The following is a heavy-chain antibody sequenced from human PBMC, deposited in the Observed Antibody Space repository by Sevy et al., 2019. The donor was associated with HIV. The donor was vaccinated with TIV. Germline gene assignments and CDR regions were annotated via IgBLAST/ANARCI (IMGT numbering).Heavy chain of an antibody. CDR2: ISSGSRTI. Sequence: GGSLRLSCAASGFTFNNYRMNWVRQAPGKGLEWVSHISSGSRTIYYADPVKGRFTISRDNAKNSLYLQMNSLRDDDTAVYYCARGNTAAGTVGDYWGQGTLVTVSS. D-gene: IGHD6-13*01. V-gene: IGHV3-48*02. J-gene: IGHJ4*02. CDR3: ARGNTAAGTVGDY. CDR1: GFTFNNYR.